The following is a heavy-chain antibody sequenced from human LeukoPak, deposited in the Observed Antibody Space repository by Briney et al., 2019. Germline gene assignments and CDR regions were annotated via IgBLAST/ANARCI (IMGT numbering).Heavy chain of an antibody. D-gene: IGHD3-10*01. CDR2: ISVYNGNT. CDR1: GYTFTSYG. J-gene: IGHJ5*02. Sequence: ASVKISCKASGYTFTSYGISWVRQAPGQGLEWMGWISVYNGNTNYAQKLQGRVTMTTDTSTSTAYMELRSLRSDDTAVYYCTRERGNWFDPWGQGTLVTVSS. V-gene: IGHV1-18*01. CDR3: TRERGNWFDP.